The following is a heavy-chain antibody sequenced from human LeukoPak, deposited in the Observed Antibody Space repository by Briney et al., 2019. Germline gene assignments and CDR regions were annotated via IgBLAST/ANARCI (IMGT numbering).Heavy chain of an antibody. CDR2: IYYSGST. CDR1: GGSISSYY. V-gene: IGHV4-59*01. CDR3: ARGDSSPWYFDL. D-gene: IGHD6-13*01. J-gene: IGHJ2*01. Sequence: PSETLSLTCTVSGGSISSYYWSWIRQPPGKGLEWIGYIYYSGSTNYNPSLKSRVTISVDTSKNQFSLKLSSVTAADTAVYSCARGDSSPWYFDLWGSGTLVTVSS.